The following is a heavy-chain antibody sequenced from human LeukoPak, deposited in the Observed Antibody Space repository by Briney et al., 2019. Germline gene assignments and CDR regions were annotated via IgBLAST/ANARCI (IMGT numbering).Heavy chain of an antibody. CDR3: ARETAYVGLDY. D-gene: IGHD4-23*01. Sequence: ASVKVSCKASGYTFTNYYMHWVRQAPGQGLGWMGIINPSGGSTTYAQKFQDRVTMTRDTATSTVYMEVSSLRSEDTALYYCARETAYVGLDYWGQGTLVTVSS. CDR1: GYTFTNYY. J-gene: IGHJ4*02. V-gene: IGHV1-46*01. CDR2: INPSGGST.